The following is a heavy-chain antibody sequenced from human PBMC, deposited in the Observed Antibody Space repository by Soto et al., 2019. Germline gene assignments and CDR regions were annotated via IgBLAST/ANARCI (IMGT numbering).Heavy chain of an antibody. V-gene: IGHV3-23*01. D-gene: IGHD3-16*01. J-gene: IGHJ4*02. CDR2: ITSRGDNT. CDR1: GFTFSSFA. Sequence: EVRLLESGGGLVQPGGSLRLSCAASGFTFSSFAMSWVRQTPGKGLEWVSAITSRGDNTYYADSVKGRFTISRDNSKNTLYLQMDTLRVDDTAVYYCAKRGGTSCLDSWGQGTLVTISS. CDR3: AKRGGTSCLDS.